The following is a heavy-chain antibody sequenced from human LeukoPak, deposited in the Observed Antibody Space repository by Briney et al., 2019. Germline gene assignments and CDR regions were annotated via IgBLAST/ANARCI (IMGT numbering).Heavy chain of an antibody. V-gene: IGHV1-69*01. Sequence: ASVKVSCKASGGTFSTYAVSWVRQAPGQGLEWVGVIIPMVGTATYARRFQRRVTITADESTSTAYMELSSLRSEDTAVYYCARDLYCNRTSCSVWGQGTLVIVSS. CDR3: ARDLYCNRTSCSV. J-gene: IGHJ4*02. D-gene: IGHD2-2*01. CDR1: GGTFSTYA. CDR2: IIPMVGTA.